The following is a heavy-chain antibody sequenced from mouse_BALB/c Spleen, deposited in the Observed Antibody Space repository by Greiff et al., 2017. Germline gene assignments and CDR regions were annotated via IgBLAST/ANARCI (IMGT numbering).Heavy chain of an antibody. CDR3: ARERRGAMDY. CDR2: ISYSGNT. D-gene: IGHD2-12*01. Sequence: EVQLLESGPGLVKPSQSLSLTCTVTGYSITSYYAWNWIRQTPGNQLEWMGFISYSGNTSYNPSLKSRISITRDTSNNTFFLQLNSVTTEDTATYYCARERRGAMDYWGQGTSVTVSS. CDR1: GYSITSYYA. J-gene: IGHJ4*01. V-gene: IGHV3-2*02.